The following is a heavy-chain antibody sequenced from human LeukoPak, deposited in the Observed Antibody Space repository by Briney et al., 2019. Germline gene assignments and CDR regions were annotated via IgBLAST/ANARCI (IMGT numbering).Heavy chain of an antibody. J-gene: IGHJ4*02. CDR3: ARFFYSSGWYPAYFDY. CDR2: IYYSGSS. D-gene: IGHD6-19*01. Sequence: SETLSLTCTVSGGSISSSSYYWGWIRQPPGKGLEWIGSIYYSGSSYYNPSLKSRVTISVDTSKNQFSLKLSSVTAADTAVYYCARFFYSSGWYPAYFDYWGQGTLVTVSS. V-gene: IGHV4-39*01. CDR1: GGSISSSSYY.